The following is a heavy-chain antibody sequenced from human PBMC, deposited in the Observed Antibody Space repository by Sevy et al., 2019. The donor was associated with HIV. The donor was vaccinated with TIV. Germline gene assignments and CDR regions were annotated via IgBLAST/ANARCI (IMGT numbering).Heavy chain of an antibody. CDR3: ARSGMVEAAVMGGWVIDY. Sequence: SETLSLTCTVSGGSISSGNYYWTWIRQPAGKGLEWIGRIYTSGTTNYNPSLKSRVTILVDTSKSQISLKLSSVTAADTALYYCARSGMVEAAVMGGWVIDYWGQGTLVTVSS. D-gene: IGHD2-15*01. CDR2: IYTSGTT. CDR1: GGSISSGNYY. V-gene: IGHV4-61*02. J-gene: IGHJ4*02.